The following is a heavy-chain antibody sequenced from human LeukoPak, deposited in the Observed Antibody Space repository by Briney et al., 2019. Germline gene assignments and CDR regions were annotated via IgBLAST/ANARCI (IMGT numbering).Heavy chain of an antibody. J-gene: IGHJ4*02. V-gene: IGHV3-30*02. CDR1: GFIFRNHG. CDR2: IWYDGSEK. D-gene: IGHD3-22*01. Sequence: PGGSLRLSXAASGFIFRNHGMHWVRQVPGKGLEWVTFIWYDGSEKYYADAVRGRFTISRDNSKNTVNLQMNSLRTEDTALYYCAKDLSSGWSFDSWGLGTLVTVSS. CDR3: AKDLSSGWSFDS.